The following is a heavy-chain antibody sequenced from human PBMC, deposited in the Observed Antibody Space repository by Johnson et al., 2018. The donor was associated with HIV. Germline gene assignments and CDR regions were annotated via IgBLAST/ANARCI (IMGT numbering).Heavy chain of an antibody. V-gene: IGHV3-33*08. Sequence: QMLLVESGGRLVKPGGSLRLSCSASGFTSNNAWIGRVRQAPGKGLEWVAFIRYDGSNKYYAYSGKGRFTISRDNSKNTLYLQMNSLRAEDTAVNYCARRNAGGAFDIWGQGTMVTVSS. CDR1: GFTSNNAW. CDR3: ARRNAGGAFDI. CDR2: IRYDGSNK. D-gene: IGHD2-2*01. J-gene: IGHJ3*02.